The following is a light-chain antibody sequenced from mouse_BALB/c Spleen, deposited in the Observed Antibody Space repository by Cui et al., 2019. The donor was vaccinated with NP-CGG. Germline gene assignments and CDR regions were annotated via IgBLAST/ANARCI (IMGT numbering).Light chain of an antibody. CDR3: ALWYSNHWV. CDR2: GTN. J-gene: IGLJ1*01. V-gene: IGLV1*01. Sequence: QAVVTQESALTTSPGEIVIVTCRSSTGAVTTSNYANWVQEKPDHLFTGLIGGTNNQAPGVPARFSGSLIGDKAALTITGAQTEDEAIYFCALWYSNHWVFGGGTKLTVL. CDR1: TGAVTTSNY.